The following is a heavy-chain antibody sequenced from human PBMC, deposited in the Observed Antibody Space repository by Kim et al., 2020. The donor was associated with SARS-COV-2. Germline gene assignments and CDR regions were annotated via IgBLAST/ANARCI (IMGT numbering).Heavy chain of an antibody. CDR1: GFTFRNYI. Sequence: GGSLRLSCAASGFTFRNYIMNWVRQAPGKGLEWVSCITSSSGYTYYADSVKGRFTISRDNAKKSLYLQMNSLRAEDTAVYYCAREWFGELSTYGMDVWGQGTTVTVSS. J-gene: IGHJ6*02. CDR3: AREWFGELSTYGMDV. D-gene: IGHD3-10*01. CDR2: ITSSSGYT. V-gene: IGHV3-21*01.